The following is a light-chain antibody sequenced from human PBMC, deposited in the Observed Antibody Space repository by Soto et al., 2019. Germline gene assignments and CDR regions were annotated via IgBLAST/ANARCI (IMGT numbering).Light chain of an antibody. CDR2: WAS. J-gene: IGKJ4*01. Sequence: DIVMTQSPDSLAVSLGERATINCKSSQSVLYSSNNKNYLAWYQQKPGQPXKXXIYWASTRESGVPDRFSGSGSGTDFTLTISSLQAEDVEVYYCQQYYSTPRTFGGGTKVDIK. CDR3: QQYYSTPRT. V-gene: IGKV4-1*01. CDR1: QSVLYSSNNKNY.